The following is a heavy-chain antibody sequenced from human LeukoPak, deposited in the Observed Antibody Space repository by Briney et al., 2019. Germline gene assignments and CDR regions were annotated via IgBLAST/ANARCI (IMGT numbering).Heavy chain of an antibody. V-gene: IGHV3-48*04. CDR3: ARDKGSYYDRSDYRVEVFDI. CDR2: ISSSGSTI. D-gene: IGHD3-22*01. CDR1: GFTFSSYS. J-gene: IGHJ3*02. Sequence: PGGSLRLSCAASGFTFSSYSMNWVRQAPGKGLEWVSYISSSGSTIYYADSVKGRFTISRDNAKNSLYLQMNSLRAEDTAVYYCARDKGSYYDRSDYRVEVFDIWGQGTMVTVSS.